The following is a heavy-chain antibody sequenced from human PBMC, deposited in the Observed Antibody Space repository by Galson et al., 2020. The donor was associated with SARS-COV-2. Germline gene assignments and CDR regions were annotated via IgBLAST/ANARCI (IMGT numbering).Heavy chain of an antibody. J-gene: IGHJ4*02. D-gene: IGHD3-22*01. CDR2: IYWDDDK. V-gene: IGHV2-5*02. CDR1: GFSLSTSGVG. CDR3: AHRLGGNNHYYHSNTEIVAFDY. Sequence: KMSGPTLVKPTQTLTLTCTFSGFSLSTSGVGVGWIRQPPGKALEWLALIYWDDDKRYSPSLKSRLTITKDTSKNQVVLTMTNMDPVDTATYYCAHRLGGNNHYYHSNTEIVAFDYWGQGTLVTVSS.